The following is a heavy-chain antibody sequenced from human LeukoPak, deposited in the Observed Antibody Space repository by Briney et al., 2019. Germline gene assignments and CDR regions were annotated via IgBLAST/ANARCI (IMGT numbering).Heavy chain of an antibody. J-gene: IGHJ4*02. CDR3: ARGYSSGRADY. V-gene: IGHV4-38-2*01. D-gene: IGHD6-19*01. Sequence: PSETLSLTCAVSGYSISSGYYWGWIRQPPGKGLEWIGNINHSGTTYHNPSLRSRVTISVDTSKNQFSLKVSSVTAADTAVYYCARGYSSGRADYWGQGTLVTVSS. CDR2: INHSGTT. CDR1: GYSISSGYY.